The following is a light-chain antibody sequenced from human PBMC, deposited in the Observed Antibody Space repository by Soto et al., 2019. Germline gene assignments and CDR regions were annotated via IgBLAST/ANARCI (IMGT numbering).Light chain of an antibody. Sequence: QSVLTQPPSASGSPGQSVTISCTGTSSDVGGYNYVSWYQQHPGKAPKLMIYEVSKRPSGVPDRFSGSKSGNTASLTVSGLQAEDEADYYCSSYAASNNRYVFGTGTKVTVL. CDR2: EVS. J-gene: IGLJ1*01. CDR1: SSDVGGYNY. V-gene: IGLV2-8*01. CDR3: SSYAASNNRYV.